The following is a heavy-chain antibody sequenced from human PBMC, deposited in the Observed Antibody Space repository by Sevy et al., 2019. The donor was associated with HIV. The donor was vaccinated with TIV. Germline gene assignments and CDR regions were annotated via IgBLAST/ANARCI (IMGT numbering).Heavy chain of an antibody. CDR3: ARHRPVAGTLYYFDY. D-gene: IGHD6-19*01. Sequence: GESLKISCKGSGYSFTSYWIGWVRQMPGKGLEGMGIIYPGDSDTRYSPSFQGQVTISADKSISTAYLQWSSLKASDTAMYYCARHRPVAGTLYYFDYWGQGTLVTVSS. J-gene: IGHJ4*02. CDR2: IYPGDSDT. CDR1: GYSFTSYW. V-gene: IGHV5-51*01.